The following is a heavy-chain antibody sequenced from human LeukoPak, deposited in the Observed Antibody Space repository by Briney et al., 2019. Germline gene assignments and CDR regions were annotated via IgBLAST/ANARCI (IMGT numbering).Heavy chain of an antibody. CDR2: INHSGST. CDR3: ARGRISSSWYRNWFDP. CDR1: GGSFSGYY. J-gene: IGHJ5*02. V-gene: IGHV4-34*01. D-gene: IGHD6-13*01. Sequence: SETLSLTCAVYGGSFSGYYWSWIRQPPGKGLEWIGEINHSGSTNYNPSLKSRVTISVDTSKNRFSLKLSSVTAADTAVYYCARGRISSSWYRNWFDPWGQETLVTVSS.